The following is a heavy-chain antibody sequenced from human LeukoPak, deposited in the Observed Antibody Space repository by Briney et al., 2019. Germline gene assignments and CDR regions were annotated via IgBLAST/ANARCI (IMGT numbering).Heavy chain of an antibody. CDR1: GGSFSGYY. V-gene: IGHV4-34*01. CDR3: ARVSGSLDYFDY. Sequence: SETLSLTCAVYGGSFSGYYWSWIRQPPGKGLEWIGEINHSGSTNYNPSLKSRVTMSVDTSKSQFSLKLSSVTAADTAVYYCARVSGSLDYFDYWGQGTLVTVSS. D-gene: IGHD1-26*01. CDR2: INHSGST. J-gene: IGHJ4*02.